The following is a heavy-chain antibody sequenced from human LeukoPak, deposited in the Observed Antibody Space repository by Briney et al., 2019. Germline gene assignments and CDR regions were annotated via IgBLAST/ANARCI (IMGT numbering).Heavy chain of an antibody. D-gene: IGHD3-16*01. CDR3: AKASWVSSADAVL. J-gene: IGHJ4*02. Sequence: PGGSLRLSCAASGFTFRSYAKSWVREAPARGLEGVTSLRGNGDTFYADSVKGWFTLSRDDSRNTVYLQLNILRVEDTAVYYCAKASWVSSADAVLWGQGTVVTVSS. CDR1: GFTFRSYA. V-gene: IGHV3-23*01. CDR2: LRGNGDT.